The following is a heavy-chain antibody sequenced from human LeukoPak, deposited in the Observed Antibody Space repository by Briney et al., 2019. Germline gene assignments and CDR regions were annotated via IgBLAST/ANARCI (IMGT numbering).Heavy chain of an antibody. CDR2: IYHSGST. D-gene: IGHD1-26*01. V-gene: IGHV4-59*12. J-gene: IGHJ5*02. CDR3: ARDRSRGWFDP. CDR1: GGSISTYY. Sequence: PSETLSLTCTVSGGSISTYYWNWIRQPPGKGLEWIGYIYHSGSTYYNSSLKSRVTISVDRSKNQFSLKLSSVTAADTAVYYCARDRSRGWFDPWGQGTLVTVSS.